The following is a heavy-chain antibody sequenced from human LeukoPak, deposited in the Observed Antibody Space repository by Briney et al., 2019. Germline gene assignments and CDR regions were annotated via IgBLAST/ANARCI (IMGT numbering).Heavy chain of an antibody. V-gene: IGHV4-59*08. Sequence: SETLSLTCTVSGGSISTYYWSWIRQPPGKGLEWIGYIYYSGSTNYNPSLKSRVTISVDTSKNQFSLKLTSVTAADTAVYYCARRLYYDGNPFDYWGQGTLVTVFS. J-gene: IGHJ4*02. D-gene: IGHD4-23*01. CDR1: GGSISTYY. CDR2: IYYSGST. CDR3: ARRLYYDGNPFDY.